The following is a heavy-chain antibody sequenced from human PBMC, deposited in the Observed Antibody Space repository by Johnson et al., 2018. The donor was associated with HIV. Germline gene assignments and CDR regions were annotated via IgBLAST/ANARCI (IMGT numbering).Heavy chain of an antibody. J-gene: IGHJ3*02. CDR2: ISYDGSDK. CDR3: ARGSRYTYDNDDADLLHAFDI. V-gene: IGHV3-30*04. CDR1: GFTFSSYA. D-gene: IGHD3-22*01. Sequence: QVQLVESGGGVVQPGRSLRLSCAASGFTFSSYAMHWVRQAPGKGLEWVAVISYDGSDKYYADSVKGRFTISRDNSKNTLYLQMNSLRVEDTAVYYCARGSRYTYDNDDADLLHAFDIWGQGTTVTVSS.